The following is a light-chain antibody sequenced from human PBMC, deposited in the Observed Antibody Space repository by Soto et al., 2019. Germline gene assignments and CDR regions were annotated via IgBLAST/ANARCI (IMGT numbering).Light chain of an antibody. CDR3: AAWDDSLNGPV. V-gene: IGLV1-44*01. J-gene: IGLJ1*01. CDR2: SDN. Sequence: QPVLTQPPSASGTPGQRVTISCSGSRSNIGSNTVAWYQQLPRMAPKLLIYSDNQRPSGVPDRFSGSKSGTSASLAISGLQSEDEADYYCAAWDDSLNGPVFGTGTKVTVL. CDR1: RSNIGSNT.